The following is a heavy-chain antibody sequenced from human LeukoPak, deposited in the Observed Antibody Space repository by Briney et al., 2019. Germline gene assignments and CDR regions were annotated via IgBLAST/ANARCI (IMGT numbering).Heavy chain of an antibody. J-gene: IGHJ4*02. V-gene: IGHV3-20*04. CDR1: GFTFDGYG. CDR2: INWNGDST. D-gene: IGHD3-10*01. CDR3: ARDYGSGSYYNGIDY. Sequence: GGSLRLSCAASGFTFDGYGMSWVRQAPGKGLEWVSYINWNGDSTVYADSVEGRFTISRDNAKNSLYLQMNSLRAEDTALYYCARDYGSGSYYNGIDYWGQGTLVTVSS.